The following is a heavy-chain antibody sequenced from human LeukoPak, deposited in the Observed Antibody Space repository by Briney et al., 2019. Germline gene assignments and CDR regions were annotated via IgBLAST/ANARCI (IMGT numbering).Heavy chain of an antibody. Sequence: SETLSLTCTVSGGSVSSYYWSWIRQPPGKGLEWIGYIYYSGSTNYNPSLKSRVTISVDTSKNQFSLKLSSVTAADTAVYYCARASNYEAPYYYYYYMDVWGKGTTVTVSS. CDR1: GGSVSSYY. CDR2: IYYSGST. J-gene: IGHJ6*03. V-gene: IGHV4-59*02. D-gene: IGHD4-11*01. CDR3: ARASNYEAPYYYYYYMDV.